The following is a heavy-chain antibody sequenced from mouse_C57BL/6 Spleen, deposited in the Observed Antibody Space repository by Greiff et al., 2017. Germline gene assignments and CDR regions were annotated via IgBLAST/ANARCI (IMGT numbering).Heavy chain of an antibody. V-gene: IGHV1-55*01. CDR2: IYPGSGST. CDR3: ARSYYYGSSPPYAMDY. J-gene: IGHJ4*01. Sequence: QVQLQQPGAELVKPGASVKMSCKASGYTFTSYWITWVKQRPGQGLEWIGDIYPGSGSTNYNEKFKSKATLTVDTSSSTAYMQLSSLTSEDSAVYYCARSYYYGSSPPYAMDYWGQGTSVTVSS. D-gene: IGHD1-1*01. CDR1: GYTFTSYW.